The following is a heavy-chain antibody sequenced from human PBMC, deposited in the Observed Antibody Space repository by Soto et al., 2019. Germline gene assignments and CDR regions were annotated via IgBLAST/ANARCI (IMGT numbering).Heavy chain of an antibody. Sequence: ASVKVSCKASGYTFTSYGISWVQQAPGQGLEWMGWISAYNGNTNYAQKLQGRVTMTTDTSTSTAYMELRSLRSDDTAVYYCARDEDDILTGSLGYRGQGTLVTVSS. V-gene: IGHV1-18*01. J-gene: IGHJ4*02. CDR2: ISAYNGNT. D-gene: IGHD3-9*01. CDR3: ARDEDDILTGSLGY. CDR1: GYTFTSYG.